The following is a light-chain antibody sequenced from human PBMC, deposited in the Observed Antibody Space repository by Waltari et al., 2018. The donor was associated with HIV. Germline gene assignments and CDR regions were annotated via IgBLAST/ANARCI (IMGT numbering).Light chain of an antibody. V-gene: IGKV3-20*01. CDR3: QQYDSSLIT. CDR1: QSVSSSY. J-gene: IGKJ5*01. CDR2: GAS. Sequence: EIVLTQSPGTLSLSPGERATLSCRASQSVSSSYLDWYQQKPGQAPRLLIYGASSSATGIPDRFSGSGSGTDFTLTISRLDPEDFAVYYCQQYDSSLITFGQGTRLEIK.